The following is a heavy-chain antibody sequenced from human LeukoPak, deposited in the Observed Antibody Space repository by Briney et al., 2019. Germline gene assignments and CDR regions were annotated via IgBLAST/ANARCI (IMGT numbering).Heavy chain of an antibody. CDR3: ARSCSSTNCYDY. D-gene: IGHD2-2*01. J-gene: IGHJ4*02. CDR2: INPNSGGT. CDR1: GYTFTGYY. V-gene: IGHV1-2*02. Sequence: ASVKVSCKASGYTFTGYYMHWVRPAPGQGLEWMGWINPNSGGTNYAQKFQGRVTMTRDTSISTAYMELSRLRSDDTAVYYCARSCSSTNCYDYWGQGTLVTVSS.